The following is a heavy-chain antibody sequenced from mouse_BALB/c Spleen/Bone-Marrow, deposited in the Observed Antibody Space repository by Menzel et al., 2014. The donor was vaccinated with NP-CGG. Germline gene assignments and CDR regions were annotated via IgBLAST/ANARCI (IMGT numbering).Heavy chain of an antibody. V-gene: IGHV3-2*02. CDR1: GYSITSDYA. CDR2: ISYSGST. D-gene: IGHD1-1*01. J-gene: IGHJ3*01. Sequence: EVKLMESGPGLVKSSQSLSLTCTVTGYSITSDYAWNWIRQFPGNKLEWMGYISYSGSTSYNPSLKSRISITRDTSKNQFFLQLNSVTTEDTATYYCARARPNGSSPWFAYWGQGTLVTVSA. CDR3: ARARPNGSSPWFAY.